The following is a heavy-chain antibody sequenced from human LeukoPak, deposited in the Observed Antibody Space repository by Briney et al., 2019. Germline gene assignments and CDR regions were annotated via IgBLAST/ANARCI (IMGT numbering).Heavy chain of an antibody. CDR2: LSNDGKNK. V-gene: IGHV3-30-3*02. CDR3: AKLTSY. CDR1: GFTLTNYA. J-gene: IGHJ4*02. Sequence: GGSLRLSCAVSGFTLTNYAVHWVRQAPGKGLEWLAVLSNDGKNKYLADSVKGRFSVSRDTSKDTLYLQMDSLRAEDTAVYYCAKLTSYWGQGTLVTVSS. D-gene: IGHD2-2*01.